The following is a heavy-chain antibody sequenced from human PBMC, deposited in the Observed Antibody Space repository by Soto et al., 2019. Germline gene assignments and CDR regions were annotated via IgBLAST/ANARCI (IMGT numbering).Heavy chain of an antibody. J-gene: IGHJ5*02. Sequence: QLQLQESGPGLVKPSETLSLTCTVSGGSISSSSYYWGWIRQPPGKGLEWIGSIHYSGNTYYNPSLGSRVTVSVDTSKNQSSLRLSSVTAADTAVYYCADGGLLLGGQPNWFDPWGQGTLVTVSS. D-gene: IGHD2-15*01. CDR2: IHYSGNT. CDR3: ADGGLLLGGQPNWFDP. CDR1: GGSISSSSYY. V-gene: IGHV4-39*01.